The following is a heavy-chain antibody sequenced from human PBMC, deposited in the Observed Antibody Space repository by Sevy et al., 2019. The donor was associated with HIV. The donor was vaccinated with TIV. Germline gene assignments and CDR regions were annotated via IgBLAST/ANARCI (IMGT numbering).Heavy chain of an antibody. J-gene: IGHJ5*02. V-gene: IGHV3-21*01. CDR3: ARDSTPNIAAANQGWFDP. CDR1: GFTFSSYS. D-gene: IGHD6-13*01. Sequence: GGSLRLSCAASGFTFSSYSMNWVRQAPGKGLEWVSSISSSSSYIYYADSVKGRFTISRDNAKNSLYLQMNSLRAEDTAVSYCARDSTPNIAAANQGWFDPWGQGTLVTVSS. CDR2: ISSSSSYI.